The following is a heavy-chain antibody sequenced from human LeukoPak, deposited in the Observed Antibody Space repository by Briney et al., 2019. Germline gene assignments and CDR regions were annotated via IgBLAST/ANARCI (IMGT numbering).Heavy chain of an antibody. Sequence: ASVKVSCKASGGTFSSYAISWVRQAPGQGLEWMGGMIPIFGTANYAQKFQGRLTITADESTSTAYMELSSLRSEDTAVYYCARRGNGSGETTSVAVDPYYYYGMDVWGQGTTVTVSS. J-gene: IGHJ6*02. CDR2: MIPIFGTA. V-gene: IGHV1-69*01. CDR3: ARRGNGSGETTSVAVDPYYYYGMDV. CDR1: GGTFSSYA. D-gene: IGHD3-10*01.